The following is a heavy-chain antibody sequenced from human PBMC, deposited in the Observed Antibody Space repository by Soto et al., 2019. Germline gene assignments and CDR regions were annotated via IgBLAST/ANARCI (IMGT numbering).Heavy chain of an antibody. CDR1: GLTFSSCR. D-gene: IGHD6-13*01. V-gene: IGHV3-74*01. CDR3: ERDRVAAAGDH. CDR2: INSDGSST. J-gene: IGHJ4*02. Sequence: XGALRRTGSASGLTFSSCRVHWVRQAPGKGLVWVSRINSDGSSTSYADSVKGRFTISRDNAKNTLYLQMNSLRAEDTAVYYCERDRVAAAGDHWGQGTLVTVSS.